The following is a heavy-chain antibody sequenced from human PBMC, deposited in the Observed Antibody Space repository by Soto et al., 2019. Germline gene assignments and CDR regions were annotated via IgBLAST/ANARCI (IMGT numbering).Heavy chain of an antibody. CDR3: AKVGSERYSGQHSDY. D-gene: IGHD5-12*01. V-gene: IGHV3-23*01. J-gene: IGHJ4*02. Sequence: EVQLLESGGGLVQPGGSLRLSCAASGFTFSNYAMNWVRQAPGKGLEWVSTISSSSGSTYYADSVKGRFTISRDTSKNFLYLQMNSLRGDVTAVYYCAKVGSERYSGQHSDYWGQGTLVTISS. CDR2: ISSSSGST. CDR1: GFTFSNYA.